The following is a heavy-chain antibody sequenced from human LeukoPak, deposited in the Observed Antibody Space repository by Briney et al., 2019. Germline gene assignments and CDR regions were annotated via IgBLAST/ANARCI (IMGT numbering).Heavy chain of an antibody. V-gene: IGHV4-61*05. CDR1: GGSISSSSYY. Sequence: SETLSLTCTVSGGSISSSSYYWGWIRQPPGKGLEWIVYIYYSGNTNYNPSLKSRVTISVDTSKNQFSLKLSSVTAADTAVYYCARRISGYSGYYYYYMDVWGKGTTVTISS. CDR3: ARRISGYSGYYYYYMDV. J-gene: IGHJ6*03. CDR2: IYYSGNT. D-gene: IGHD3-22*01.